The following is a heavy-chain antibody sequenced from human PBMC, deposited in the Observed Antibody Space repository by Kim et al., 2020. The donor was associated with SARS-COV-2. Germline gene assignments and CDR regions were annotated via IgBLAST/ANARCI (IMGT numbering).Heavy chain of an antibody. CDR1: GFTFSSYA. V-gene: IGHV3-23*01. J-gene: IGHJ4*02. D-gene: IGHD4-17*01. CDR2: ISGSGGST. Sequence: GGSLRLSCAASGFTFSSYAMSWVRQAPGKGLEWVSAISGSGGSTYYADSVKGRFTISRDNSKNTLYLQMNSLRAEDTAVYYCAKWGGPTTVVTPGLYYFDYWGQGTLVTVSS. CDR3: AKWGGPTTVVTPGLYYFDY.